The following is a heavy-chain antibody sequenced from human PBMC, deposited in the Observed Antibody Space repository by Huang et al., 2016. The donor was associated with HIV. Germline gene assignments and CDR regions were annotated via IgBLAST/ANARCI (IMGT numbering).Heavy chain of an antibody. CDR1: GFSLSTSGVG. V-gene: IGHV2-5*01. CDR3: AHSLPTYTILGVDQDNWFDP. D-gene: IGHD3-3*01. Sequence: QITLKESGPTLVKPTQTLTLTCTFSGFSLSTSGVGVGWIRQPPGKALEWLALIYWNDDKRYRTSLKSSRTSTKDTDKNQVVLTMTNRDPVDTATYYCAHSLPTYTILGVDQDNWFDPGAREPWSPSPQ. CDR2: IYWNDDK. J-gene: IGHJ5*02.